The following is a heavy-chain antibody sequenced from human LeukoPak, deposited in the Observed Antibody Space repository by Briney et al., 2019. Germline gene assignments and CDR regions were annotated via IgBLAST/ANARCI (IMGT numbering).Heavy chain of an antibody. V-gene: IGHV3-74*01. D-gene: IGHD2-21*01. CDR2: ISDDGSYT. Sequence: PGGSLRLSCAASGFTFSSHWAHGVRQAPGKGLVWVSRISDDGSYTSNVDSVKGRFTISRDNVNNMLYLDMNSLRAEDTAVYYCASFGISWRSSYWGQGTLVTVSS. CDR3: ASFGISWRSSY. CDR1: GFTFSSHW. J-gene: IGHJ4*02.